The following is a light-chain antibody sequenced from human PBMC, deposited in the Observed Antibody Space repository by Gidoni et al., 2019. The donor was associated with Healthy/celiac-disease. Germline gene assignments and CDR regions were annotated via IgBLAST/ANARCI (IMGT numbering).Light chain of an antibody. V-gene: IGKV1-39*01. CDR3: QQSYSTPPLT. CDR2: AAS. J-gene: IGKJ4*01. CDR1: QSISSY. Sequence: DIQMTQPPSSPSASVGDRVTITCRASQSISSYLNWYQQKPGKAPKLLIYAASSLQSGVPSRFSGSGSGTDFTLTISSLQPEDFATYYCQQSYSTPPLTFGGXTKVEIK.